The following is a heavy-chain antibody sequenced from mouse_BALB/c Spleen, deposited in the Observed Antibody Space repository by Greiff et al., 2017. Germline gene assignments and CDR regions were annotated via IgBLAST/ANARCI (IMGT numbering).Heavy chain of an antibody. Sequence: QVQLQQPGAELVTPGASVKLSCTASGYTFTSYWMHWVKQRPGRGLEWIGRIDPNSGGTEYNEKFKSKATLTVDKPSSTACMQLSSLTSEESAVYYCTRGALWLRPYAMDYWGQGTSVTVSA. V-gene: IGHV1-62-3*01. CDR2: IDPNSGGT. D-gene: IGHD2-2*01. CDR3: TRGALWLRPYAMDY. J-gene: IGHJ4*01. CDR1: GYTFTSYW.